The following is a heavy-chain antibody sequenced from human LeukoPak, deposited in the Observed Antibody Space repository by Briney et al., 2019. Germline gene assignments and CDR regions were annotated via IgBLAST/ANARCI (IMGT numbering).Heavy chain of an antibody. Sequence: SETLSLTCSVSGGSIGTYYWSWIRQPAGEGLEWIGRIYTGGSTNYNPSLKSRVTLSIETPKNQFSLELTSVTAAVTAVYYCARAPTAYCLSTNCQPYFDYWGQGILVTVSS. CDR3: ARAPTAYCLSTNCQPYFDY. CDR1: GGSIGTYY. V-gene: IGHV4-4*07. D-gene: IGHD2-2*01. CDR2: IYTGGST. J-gene: IGHJ4*02.